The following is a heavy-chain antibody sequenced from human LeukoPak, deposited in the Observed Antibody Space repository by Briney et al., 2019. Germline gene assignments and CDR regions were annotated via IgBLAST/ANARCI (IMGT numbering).Heavy chain of an antibody. CDR1: GGSISSGGYS. V-gene: IGHV4-30-2*01. Sequence: SETLSLTCAVSGGSISSGGYSWSWIRQPPGKGLEWIGYIYHSGSTYYNPSLKSRVTISVDRSKNQFSLKLSSVTAADTAVYYCARALRGRYWYFDLWGRGTLVTVSS. CDR3: ARALRGRYWYFDL. J-gene: IGHJ2*01. CDR2: IYHSGST.